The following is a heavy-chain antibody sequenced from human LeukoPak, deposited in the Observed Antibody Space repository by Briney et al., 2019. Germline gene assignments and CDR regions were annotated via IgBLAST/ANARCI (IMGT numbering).Heavy chain of an antibody. J-gene: IGHJ4*02. CDR3: VTEQQWLG. CDR2: IKSKSDGGAT. V-gene: IGHV3-15*01. Sequence: PGGSLRLSCAASGFTFSNYAMSWVRQAPGKGLEWVGRIKSKSDGGATDYAAPVKGRFTISRDDSKNTLSLQMNSLETEDTAVYYCVTEQQWLGWGRGTLVTVPS. D-gene: IGHD6-19*01. CDR1: GFTFSNYA.